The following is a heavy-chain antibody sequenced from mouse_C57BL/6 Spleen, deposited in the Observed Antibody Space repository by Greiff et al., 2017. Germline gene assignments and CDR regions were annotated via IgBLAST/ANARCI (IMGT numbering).Heavy chain of an antibody. CDR2: INPSNGGT. J-gene: IGHJ1*03. CDR3: ARITTVVDWYFDV. Sequence: QVQLQQPGTELVKPGASVKLSCKASGYTFTSYWMHWVKQRPGQGLEWIGNINPSNGGTNYNEKFKSKATLTVDKSSSTAYMQLSSLTSEDSAVYYGARITTVVDWYFDVWGTGTTVTVSS. D-gene: IGHD1-1*01. V-gene: IGHV1-53*01. CDR1: GYTFTSYW.